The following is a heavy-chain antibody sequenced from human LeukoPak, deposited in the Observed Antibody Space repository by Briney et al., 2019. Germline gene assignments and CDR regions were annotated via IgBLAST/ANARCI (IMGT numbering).Heavy chain of an antibody. CDR1: GFTVSSNY. D-gene: IGHD3-10*01. Sequence: GGSLRLSCAPSGFTVSSNYMSWVRQAPGKGLEWVSVIYSGGSTYYADSVKGRFTISRDNSKNTLYLQMNSLRAEDTAVYYCASTSRAYYYGSGSYYNPNYYYGMDVWGQGTTVTVSS. V-gene: IGHV3-66*01. CDR3: ASTSRAYYYGSGSYYNPNYYYGMDV. CDR2: IYSGGST. J-gene: IGHJ6*02.